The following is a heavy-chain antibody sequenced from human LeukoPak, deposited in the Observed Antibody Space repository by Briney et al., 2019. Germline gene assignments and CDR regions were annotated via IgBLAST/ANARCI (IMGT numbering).Heavy chain of an antibody. D-gene: IGHD2-15*01. Sequence: SETLSLTCTVSGASISSSYWSWIRQPPGKGLEWIGYIYYSGITNYNPSLRGRVTISVDTSKNQFSLKLSSVTAADTAVYYCARFSVAAALNWFDPWGQGTLVTVSS. V-gene: IGHV4-59*01. J-gene: IGHJ5*02. CDR1: GASISSSY. CDR3: ARFSVAAALNWFDP. CDR2: IYYSGIT.